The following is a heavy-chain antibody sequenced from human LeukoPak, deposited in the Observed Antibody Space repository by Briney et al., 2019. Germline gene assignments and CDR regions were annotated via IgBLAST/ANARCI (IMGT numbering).Heavy chain of an antibody. CDR3: AREWVLGYCSSTSCYGFDP. J-gene: IGHJ5*02. CDR1: GGSISSYY. D-gene: IGHD2-2*01. Sequence: PSETLSLTCTVSGGSISSYYWSWIRQPAGKGLEWIGRIYTSGSTNYNPSLESRVTMSVDTSKNQFSLKLSSVTAADTAVYYCAREWVLGYCSSTSCYGFDPWGQGTLVTVSS. CDR2: IYTSGST. V-gene: IGHV4-4*07.